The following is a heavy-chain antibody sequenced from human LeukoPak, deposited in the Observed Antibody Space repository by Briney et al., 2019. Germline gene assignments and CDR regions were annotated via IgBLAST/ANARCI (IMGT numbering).Heavy chain of an antibody. CDR2: INPKFSAT. J-gene: IGHJ3*02. V-gene: IGHV1-2*02. CDR3: VKDLGSGWYEAFDI. Sequence: GASVKVSCKASGYTFTGYYIHWVRQAPGQGLQWIGYINPKFSATNYAQKFHGRVTITSDTSISTAYMDLSRLTSDDTALYYCVKDLGSGWYEAFDIWGRGTMVTVSS. CDR1: GYTFTGYY. D-gene: IGHD6-19*01.